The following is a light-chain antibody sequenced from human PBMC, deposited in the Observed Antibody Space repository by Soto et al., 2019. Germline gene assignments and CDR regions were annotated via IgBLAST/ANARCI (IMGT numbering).Light chain of an antibody. Sequence: DMQMTQSPSTLSASIGDRVTITCRASQGFTRWLAWYQQKPGKAPKLLISEASILQAGVPSRFSGSGSGTDFTLTISSLQPDDFGTYYCQQYDVYPWTFGQGTKVEIK. J-gene: IGKJ1*01. CDR3: QQYDVYPWT. CDR1: QGFTRW. CDR2: EAS. V-gene: IGKV1-5*01.